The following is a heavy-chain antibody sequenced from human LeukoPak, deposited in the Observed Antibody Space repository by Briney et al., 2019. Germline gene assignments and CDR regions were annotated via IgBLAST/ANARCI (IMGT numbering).Heavy chain of an antibody. J-gene: IGHJ4*02. CDR1: GFTFSSYA. D-gene: IGHD3-10*01. CDR3: ARSSGSYYNSYDY. V-gene: IGHV3-64*01. CDR2: ISSNGGST. Sequence: GGSLRLSCAASGFTFSSYAMHWVRQAPGKGLEYVSAISSNGGSTYYANSVKGRFTISRDNSKNTLYLQMGSLRAEDMAVYYCARSSGSYYNSYDYWGQGTLSPSPQ.